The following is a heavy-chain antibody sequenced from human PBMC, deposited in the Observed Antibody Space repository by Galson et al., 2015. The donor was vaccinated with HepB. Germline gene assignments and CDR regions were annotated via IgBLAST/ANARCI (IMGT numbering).Heavy chain of an antibody. CDR1: GFTFSTYV. V-gene: IGHV3-30*18. CDR3: AKAGLDPEVLFSFHY. Sequence: CAASGFTFSTYVMHWVRQCPGGGLEWVAVVSYDGTNRFYADSVKGRFTVSRDNSKNTLSLQMNSLRADDTAVYYCAKAGLDPEVLFSFHYWGLGTLVTVSS. D-gene: IGHD1-14*01. CDR2: VSYDGTNR. J-gene: IGHJ4*02.